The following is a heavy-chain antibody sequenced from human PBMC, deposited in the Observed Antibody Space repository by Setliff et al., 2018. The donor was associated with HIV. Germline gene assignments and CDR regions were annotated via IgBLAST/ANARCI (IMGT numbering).Heavy chain of an antibody. Sequence: PSETLSLTCTVSGGSISSGSCYWSWIRQPAGKGLEWIGRIYTSGSTNYNPSFKSRATFAVDTARSQFSLNLRTVTAADTAVYYCARDLGSGHFDYWGQGTLVTVSS. V-gene: IGHV4-61*02. J-gene: IGHJ4*02. CDR1: GGSISSGSCY. CDR3: ARDLGSGHFDY. CDR2: IYTSGST.